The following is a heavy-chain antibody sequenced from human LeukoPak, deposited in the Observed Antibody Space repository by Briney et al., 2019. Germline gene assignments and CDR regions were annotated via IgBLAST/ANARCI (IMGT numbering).Heavy chain of an antibody. V-gene: IGHV3-30-3*01. CDR2: ISYDGSNK. D-gene: IGHD6-13*01. CDR3: ARDLDSSSWYILWFDP. J-gene: IGHJ5*02. CDR1: GFIFSNYA. Sequence: PGGSLRLSCAASGFIFSNYAMHWVRRAPGKGLEWVAVISYDGSNKYYADSVKSRFTISRDNSKNTLFLQMNSLRTEDTAVYYCARDLDSSSWYILWFDPWGQGTLVTVSS.